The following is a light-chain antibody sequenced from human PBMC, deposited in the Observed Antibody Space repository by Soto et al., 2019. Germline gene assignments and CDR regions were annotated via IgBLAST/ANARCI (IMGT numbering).Light chain of an antibody. V-gene: IGKV3-11*01. Sequence: EIVMTPSPATLSVSPGERATLSCRASQSVSSDLAWYHQKPGQAPRLLIHDASHRAAGIPARFSGSGFGTDFTLTISSLEPEDAAVYYCQQRSNWPPITFGQGTRLEIK. CDR1: QSVSSD. CDR2: DAS. J-gene: IGKJ5*01. CDR3: QQRSNWPPIT.